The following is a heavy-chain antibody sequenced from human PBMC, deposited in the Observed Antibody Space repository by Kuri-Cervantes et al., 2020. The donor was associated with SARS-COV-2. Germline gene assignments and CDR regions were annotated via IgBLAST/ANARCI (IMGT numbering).Heavy chain of an antibody. CDR3: AKESYSGYDTWSDY. J-gene: IGHJ4*02. CDR2: MNPNSGGT. Sequence: ASVKVSCKASGYTFTSYDINWVRQATGQGLEWMGWMNPNSGGTNYAQKFQGRVTMTRDTSISTAYMELSRLRSDDTAVYYCAKESYSGYDTWSDYWGQGTLVTVSS. CDR1: GYTFTSYD. V-gene: IGHV1-2*02. D-gene: IGHD5-12*01.